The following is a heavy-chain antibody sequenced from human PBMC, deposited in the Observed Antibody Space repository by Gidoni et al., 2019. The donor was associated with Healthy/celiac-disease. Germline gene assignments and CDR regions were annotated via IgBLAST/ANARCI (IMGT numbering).Heavy chain of an antibody. CDR2: ISSSSSTI. Sequence: EVQLVESGGGLVQPGGSLRLSCAASGVTFGSYRMNWVRQAPGKGLEWVSYISSSSSTIYYADSVKGRFTISRDNAKNSLYLQMNSLIDEDTAVYYCARGLGRGIAAAGTGFYWGQGTLVTVSS. V-gene: IGHV3-48*02. CDR3: ARGLGRGIAAAGTGFY. CDR1: GVTFGSYR. J-gene: IGHJ4*02. D-gene: IGHD6-13*01.